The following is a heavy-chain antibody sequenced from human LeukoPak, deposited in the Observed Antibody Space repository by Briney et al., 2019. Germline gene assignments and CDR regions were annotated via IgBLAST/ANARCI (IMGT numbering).Heavy chain of an antibody. CDR1: GFTFSSYA. J-gene: IGHJ5*02. D-gene: IGHD2-2*01. Sequence: GGSLRLSCAASGFTFSSYAMSWVRQAPGKGLEWVSAISGSGGSTYYADSVKGRFTISRDNSKNTLYLQMNSLRAEDKAVYYCANFIGVSRKVVPAAMKFDPWGQGTLVTVSS. CDR3: ANFIGVSRKVVPAAMKFDP. CDR2: ISGSGGST. V-gene: IGHV3-23*01.